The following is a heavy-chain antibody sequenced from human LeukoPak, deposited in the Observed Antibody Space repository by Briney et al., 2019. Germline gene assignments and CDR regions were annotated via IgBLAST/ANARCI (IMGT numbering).Heavy chain of an antibody. CDR1: GGSISGYY. Sequence: SETLSLTCTVSGGSISGYYWSWIRQPPGKGLEWIGYIYYSGGINYNPSLKSRVTISVDTSKNQFSLKLSSVTAADTAVYYCARVAPDCSGSSCYGGTPNWFDPWGQGTLVTVSS. CDR3: ARVAPDCSGSSCYGGTPNWFDP. J-gene: IGHJ5*02. D-gene: IGHD2-15*01. V-gene: IGHV4-59*12. CDR2: IYYSGGI.